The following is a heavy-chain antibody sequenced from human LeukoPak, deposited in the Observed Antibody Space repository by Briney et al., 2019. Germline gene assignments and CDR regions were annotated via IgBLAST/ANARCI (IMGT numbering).Heavy chain of an antibody. CDR2: IRGSGGSR. CDR1: GFTFSTYG. Sequence: GGTLRLSCAASGFTFSTYGMSWVRQTPGKGLEWVSGIRGSGGSRFYTDSVKGRFTISRDNSKNTLYLQMNSLRAGDTAVYYCAKDRRAGSYDYWGQGTLVTVSS. D-gene: IGHD3-10*01. J-gene: IGHJ4*02. CDR3: AKDRRAGSYDY. V-gene: IGHV3-23*01.